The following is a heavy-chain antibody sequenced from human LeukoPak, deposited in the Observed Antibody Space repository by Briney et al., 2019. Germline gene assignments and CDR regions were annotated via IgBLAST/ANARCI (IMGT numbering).Heavy chain of an antibody. CDR1: GGSISSSIYY. J-gene: IGHJ5*02. CDR2: MYYNVAT. D-gene: IGHD5-24*01. CDR3: ARVSDGYNPNWAS. V-gene: IGHV4-39*02. Sequence: SETLSLTCTVSGGSISSSIYYWGWFRQPPGKGLEWFGSMYYNVATYYNSSLKSRVTISVDTSKNHLSLKLSSVTDADTAVYYCARVSDGYNPNWASWGQGTLVTVSS.